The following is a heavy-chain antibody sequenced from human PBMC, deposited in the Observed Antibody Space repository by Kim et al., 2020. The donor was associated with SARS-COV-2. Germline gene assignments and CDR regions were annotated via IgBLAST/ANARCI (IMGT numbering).Heavy chain of an antibody. Sequence: SETLSLTCAVYGGSFSGYYWSWIRQPPGKGLEWIGEINHSGSTNYNPSLKSRVTISVDTSKNQFSLKLSSVTAADTAVYYCARRVQVYYFDYWGQGTLVT. CDR1: GGSFSGYY. V-gene: IGHV4-34*01. CDR3: ARRVQVYYFDY. CDR2: INHSGST. J-gene: IGHJ4*02.